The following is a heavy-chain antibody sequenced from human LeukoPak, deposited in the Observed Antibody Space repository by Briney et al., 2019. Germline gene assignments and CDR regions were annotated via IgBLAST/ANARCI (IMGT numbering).Heavy chain of an antibody. CDR2: IYHSGST. CDR3: ARRPYYYDSSGGDY. D-gene: IGHD3-22*01. CDR1: GDSISSSSYY. Sequence: SETLSLTCTVSGDSISSSSYYWGWIRQPPGKGLEWIGSIYHSGSTHYNPSLKSRLTIFVDTSKNQFSLKVNSVTAADTAVYYCARRPYYYDSSGGDYWGQGTLVTVSS. V-gene: IGHV4-39*01. J-gene: IGHJ4*02.